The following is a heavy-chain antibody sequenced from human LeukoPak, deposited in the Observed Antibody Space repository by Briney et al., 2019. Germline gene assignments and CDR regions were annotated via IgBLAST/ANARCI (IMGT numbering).Heavy chain of an antibody. CDR1: GFTFSSYS. Sequence: GGSLRLSCAASGFTFSSYSKNWVRQAPGKGLEWVSSISSSSSYIYYADSVKGRFTISRDNAKNSLYLQMNSLRAEDTAVYYCARGLPSPLHSGGYAGVIHSWGQGTMVTVSS. CDR2: ISSSSSYI. D-gene: IGHD1-26*01. V-gene: IGHV3-21*01. CDR3: ARGLPSPLHSGGYAGVIHS. J-gene: IGHJ3*02.